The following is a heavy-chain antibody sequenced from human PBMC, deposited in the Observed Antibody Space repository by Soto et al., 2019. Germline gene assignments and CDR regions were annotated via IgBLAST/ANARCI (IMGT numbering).Heavy chain of an antibody. V-gene: IGHV1-18*01. CDR2: ISAYNGNT. CDR1: GYTFTSYG. Sequence: ASVKVSCKASGYTFTSYGISWVRQAPGQGLEWMGWISAYNGNTNYAQKLQGRVTMTTDTSTSTAYMELRSLRSDDTAVYYCARAGKYCSSTSCPRGWFDPWGQGTLVTVSS. J-gene: IGHJ5*02. D-gene: IGHD2-2*01. CDR3: ARAGKYCSSTSCPRGWFDP.